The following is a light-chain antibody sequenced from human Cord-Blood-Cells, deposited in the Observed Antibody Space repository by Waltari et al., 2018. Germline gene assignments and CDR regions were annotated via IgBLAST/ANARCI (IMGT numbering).Light chain of an antibody. CDR2: EGS. Sequence: QSALTQPASVSGSPGQSITISCTGTSSEVWSYNLVSWYQQHPGKAPKLMIYEGSKRPSGVSNRFSGSKSCNTASLTISGLQAEDEADYYCCSYAGSSTVVFGGGTKLTVL. CDR1: SSEVWSYNL. V-gene: IGLV2-23*01. CDR3: CSYAGSSTVV. J-gene: IGLJ2*01.